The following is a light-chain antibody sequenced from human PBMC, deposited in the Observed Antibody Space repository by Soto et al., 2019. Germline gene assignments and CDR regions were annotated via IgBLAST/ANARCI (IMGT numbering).Light chain of an antibody. CDR2: DVT. V-gene: IGLV2-11*01. J-gene: IGLJ2*01. CDR3: CSYAGSQTLI. Sequence: QSALTQPRSVSGSPGQSVTISCAGTSSDVGGYDYVSWYQQHPDKVPKILIFDVTKRPSGVPARFTGSKSGITASLTISGLQADDEADYYCCSYAGSQTLIFGGGTKLTVL. CDR1: SSDVGGYDY.